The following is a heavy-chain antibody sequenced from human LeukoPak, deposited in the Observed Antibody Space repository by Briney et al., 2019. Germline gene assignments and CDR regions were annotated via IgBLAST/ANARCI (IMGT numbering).Heavy chain of an antibody. CDR1: GFTFSSYW. CDR3: ARVWSITIFGVVTQYYFDY. Sequence: PGGSLRLSCAASGFTFSSYWMSWVRQAPGKGLEWVANIKQDGSEKYYVDSVKGRFTISRDNAKNSLYLQVNSLRAEDTAVYYCARVWSITIFGVVTQYYFDYWGQGTLVTVSS. J-gene: IGHJ4*02. D-gene: IGHD3-3*01. V-gene: IGHV3-7*01. CDR2: IKQDGSEK.